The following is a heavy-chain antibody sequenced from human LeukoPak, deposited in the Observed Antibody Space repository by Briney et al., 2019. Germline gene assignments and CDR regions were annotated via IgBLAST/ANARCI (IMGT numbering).Heavy chain of an antibody. Sequence: SVKVSCKASGGTFSSYAITWVRQAPGRGLEWMGGIIPFFSTTSYAQKFQGRVTITADESTSTAYMELSSLRSEDTAVYYCARAPSGFTYGPGDHWGQGTLVTVSS. CDR1: GGTFSSYA. CDR2: IIPFFSTT. CDR3: ARAPSGFTYGPGDH. V-gene: IGHV1-69*13. D-gene: IGHD5-18*01. J-gene: IGHJ4*02.